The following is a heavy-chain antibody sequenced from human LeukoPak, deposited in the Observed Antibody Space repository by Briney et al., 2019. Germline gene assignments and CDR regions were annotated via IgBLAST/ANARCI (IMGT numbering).Heavy chain of an antibody. CDR3: AREGQSGATKN. CDR2: ISYDGSNK. Sequence: PGRSLRLSCAASGFTFSSYGMHWVRQAPGKGLEWVAVISYDGSNKYYADSVKGRFTISRDNSKNTLYLQMNSLRAEDTAVYYCAREGQSGATKNWGQGTLVTVSS. V-gene: IGHV3-30*03. D-gene: IGHD4/OR15-4a*01. J-gene: IGHJ4*02. CDR1: GFTFSSYG.